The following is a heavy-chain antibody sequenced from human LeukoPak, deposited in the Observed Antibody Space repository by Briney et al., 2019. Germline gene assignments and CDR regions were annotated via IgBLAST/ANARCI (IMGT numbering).Heavy chain of an antibody. V-gene: IGHV1-2*02. CDR2: INPNSGGT. CDR1: GYTFTGYY. J-gene: IGHJ4*02. D-gene: IGHD3-10*01. CDR3: ARYYIEGRCFDY. Sequence: ASVKVSCNTFGYTFTGYYIHWVRQAPGQGLEWMGWINPNSGGTNYAQKFQGRVTMTRDTSIRTAYMELSRLRSDDTAMYYCARYYIEGRCFDYWGQGTLVTVSS.